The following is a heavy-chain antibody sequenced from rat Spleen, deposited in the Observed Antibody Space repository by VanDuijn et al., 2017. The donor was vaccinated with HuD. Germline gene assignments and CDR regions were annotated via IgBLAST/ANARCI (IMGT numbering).Heavy chain of an antibody. V-gene: IGHV5-20*01. J-gene: IGHJ1*01. CDR2: ISYDGGGT. CDR1: GFTFSDYF. D-gene: IGHD4-4*01. Sequence: EVQLVESGGGLVQPGGSLKLSCAASGFTFSDYFMAWVRQAPTKGLEWVASISYDGGGTYYRDSVKGRFTISRDNARSTLNLHMDSLRSEDTAIYYCTRRGYLSDWYFDFWGPGTMVTVSS. CDR3: TRRGYLSDWYFDF.